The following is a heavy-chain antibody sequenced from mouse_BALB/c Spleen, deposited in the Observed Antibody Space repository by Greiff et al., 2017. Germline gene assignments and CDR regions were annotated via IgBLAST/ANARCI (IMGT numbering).Heavy chain of an antibody. V-gene: IGHV1S132*01. CDR2: IFPGTGTT. D-gene: IGHD2-3*01. CDR1: GYTFTSYW. CDR3: ARSGWLLRDYYAMDD. Sequence: QVQLQQSGAELVKPGASVKLSCKTSGYTFTSYWIQWVKQRPGQGLGWIGEIFPGTGTTDYNEKFKGKATLTIDTSSSTAYMQLSSLTSEDSAVYDCARSGWLLRDYYAMDDWGQGTSVTVSS. J-gene: IGHJ4*01.